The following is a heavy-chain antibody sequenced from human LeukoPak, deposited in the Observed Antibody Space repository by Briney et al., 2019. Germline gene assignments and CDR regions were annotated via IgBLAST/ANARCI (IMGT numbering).Heavy chain of an antibody. Sequence: ASVKVSRKASGGTFSSYAISWVRQAPGQGLEWMGGIIPIFGTANYAQKFQGRVTITTDESTSTAYMELSSLRSEDTAVYYCASEVAAAGLDYWGQGTLVTVSS. V-gene: IGHV1-69*05. CDR2: IIPIFGTA. CDR3: ASEVAAAGLDY. CDR1: GGTFSSYA. J-gene: IGHJ4*02. D-gene: IGHD6-13*01.